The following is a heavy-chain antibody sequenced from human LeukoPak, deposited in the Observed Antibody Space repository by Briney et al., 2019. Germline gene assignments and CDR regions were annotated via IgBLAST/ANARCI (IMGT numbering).Heavy chain of an antibody. CDR3: ARGSQWTASDAFDI. CDR2: IYYSGST. J-gene: IGHJ3*02. V-gene: IGHV4-59*01. Sequence: SETLSLTCTVSGGSISSYYWSWIRQPPGKGLEWIGYIYYSGSTNYNPSLKSRVTISVDTSKNQFSLKLSSVTAADTAVYYCARGSQWTASDAFDIWGQGTMVTVSS. CDR1: GGSISSYY. D-gene: IGHD6-19*01.